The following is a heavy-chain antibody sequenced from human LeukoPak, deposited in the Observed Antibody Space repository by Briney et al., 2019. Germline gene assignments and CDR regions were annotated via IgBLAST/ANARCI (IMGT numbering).Heavy chain of an antibody. CDR3: ARGSEVFDY. Sequence: SQTLSLTCTVSGDSITSSGYFWPWIRQHPGKGLEWIGYIYYTGSAYYNPSLKSRVSISVDTFKNQFSLKLSSVTAADTAVYYCARGSEVFDYWGQGTLVTVSS. D-gene: IGHD2-15*01. CDR1: GDSITSSGYF. V-gene: IGHV4-31*03. CDR2: IYYTGSA. J-gene: IGHJ4*02.